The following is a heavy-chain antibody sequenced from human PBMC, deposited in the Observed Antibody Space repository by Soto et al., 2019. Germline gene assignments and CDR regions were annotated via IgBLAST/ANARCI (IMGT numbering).Heavy chain of an antibody. CDR2: INHSGST. Sequence: SETLSLTCTVYGGSFSGYYWSWIRQPPGKGLERIGEINHSGSTNYNPSPTSRSTISVDTSKNQFSLKLSSVTAADTAVYYCARGRKDSSSYIYWGQGTLVTVSS. D-gene: IGHD6-6*01. V-gene: IGHV4-34*01. CDR3: ARGRKDSSSYIY. CDR1: GGSFSGYY. J-gene: IGHJ4*02.